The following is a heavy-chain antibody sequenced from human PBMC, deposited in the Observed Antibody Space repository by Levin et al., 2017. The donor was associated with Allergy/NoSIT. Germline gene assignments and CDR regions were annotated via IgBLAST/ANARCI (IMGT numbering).Heavy chain of an antibody. V-gene: IGHV3-30*18. CDR1: GFTFSSSG. Sequence: LSLTCAASGFTFSSSGMHWVRQAPGKGLEWVAVISYDGSNKYYADSVKGRFTISRDNSKNTLYLQMNSLRAEDTAVYYCAKDRSGSYYGAFDIWGQGTMVTVSS. J-gene: IGHJ3*02. D-gene: IGHD1-26*01. CDR2: ISYDGSNK. CDR3: AKDRSGSYYGAFDI.